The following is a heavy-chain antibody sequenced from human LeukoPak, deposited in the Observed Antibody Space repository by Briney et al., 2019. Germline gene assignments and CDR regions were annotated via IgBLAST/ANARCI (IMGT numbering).Heavy chain of an antibody. CDR1: GGSFSGYY. Sequence: SETLSLTCAVYGGSFSGYYWSWISQPPGKGLEWIGEINHSGSTNYNSSLKSRVTISVDTSKNQFSLKLSSVTAADTAVYYCARLSRIAARLRYFDYWGQGALVTVSS. CDR3: ARLSRIAARLRYFDY. D-gene: IGHD6-6*01. CDR2: INHSGST. J-gene: IGHJ4*02. V-gene: IGHV4-34*01.